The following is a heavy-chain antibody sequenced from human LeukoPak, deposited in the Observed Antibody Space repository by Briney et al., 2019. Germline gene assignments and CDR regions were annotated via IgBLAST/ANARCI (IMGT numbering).Heavy chain of an antibody. CDR3: ARTSRSGYYKY. CDR1: GYTFSSND. J-gene: IGHJ4*02. CDR2: ISAYNGNT. Sequence: ASVKVSCKASGYTFSSNDINWVRQATGQGLEWMGWISAYNGNTNYAQKLQGRVTMTTDTSTSTAYMELRSLRSDDTAVYYCARTSRSGYYKYWGQGTLVTVSS. D-gene: IGHD3-22*01. V-gene: IGHV1-18*01.